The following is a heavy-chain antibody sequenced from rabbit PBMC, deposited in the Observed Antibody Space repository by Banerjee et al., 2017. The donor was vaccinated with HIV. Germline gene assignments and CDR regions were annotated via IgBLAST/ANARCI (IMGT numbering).Heavy chain of an antibody. D-gene: IGHD1-1*01. CDR1: GIDFSSDG. CDR3: ARDLIWPNSSADGLQYFNL. CDR2: IYPGFGIR. J-gene: IGHJ4*01. V-gene: IGHV1S47*01. Sequence: QEQLVESGGGLVTLGGSLKLSCEASGIDFSSDGINWVRQAPGKGLEWIASIYPGFGIRNYANSVKGRFTISSDNAQNTVFLQMTSLTASDTATYFCARDLIWPNSSADGLQYFNLWGQGTLVTVS.